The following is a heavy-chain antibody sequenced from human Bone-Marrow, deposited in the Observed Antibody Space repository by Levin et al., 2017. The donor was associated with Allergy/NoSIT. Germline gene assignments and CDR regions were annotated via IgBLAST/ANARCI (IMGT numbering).Heavy chain of an antibody. Sequence: VSGPTLVKPTQTLTLTCTFSGFSLSTRGMGVSWIRQPPGKALEWLARIDWDDDKFYTTSLKTRLTISKDTSKNQVVLTMTNMDPVDTATYYCVRVQYGSGSYVFDSWGQGTLVTVSS. V-gene: IGHV2-70*04. CDR1: GFSLSTRGMG. D-gene: IGHD3-10*01. CDR3: VRVQYGSGSYVFDS. CDR2: IDWDDDK. J-gene: IGHJ4*02.